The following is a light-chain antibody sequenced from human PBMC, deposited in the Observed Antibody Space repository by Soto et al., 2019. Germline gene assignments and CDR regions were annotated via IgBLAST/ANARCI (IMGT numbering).Light chain of an antibody. J-gene: IGKJ3*01. CDR3: LQKYFYPFT. V-gene: IGKV1-6*01. CDR2: AAS. CDR1: QGIRND. Sequence: AIQMTQSPSSLSASVGDRVTITCRASQGIRNDLDWFQQKPGKAPKLLIYAASNLQSGVPARFSGSGSGTDFTLTISSRQPEDFATYYCLQKYFYPFTFGPGTKVDI.